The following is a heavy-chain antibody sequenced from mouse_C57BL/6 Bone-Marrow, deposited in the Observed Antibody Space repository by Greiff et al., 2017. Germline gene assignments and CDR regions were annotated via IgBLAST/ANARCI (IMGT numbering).Heavy chain of an antibody. J-gene: IGHJ4*01. CDR2: ILPGSGST. CDR1: GYTFTGYW. CDR3: AGGGIPITTDYAMGY. V-gene: IGHV1-9*01. D-gene: IGHD1-1*01. Sequence: QVQLQQSGAELMKPGASVKLSCKATGYTFTGYWIEWVKQRPGHGLEWIGEILPGSGSTNYNEKFKGKATFTADSSSNTAYMQRSSLTTEDSAIYYCAGGGIPITTDYAMGYWGQGTSVIVSS.